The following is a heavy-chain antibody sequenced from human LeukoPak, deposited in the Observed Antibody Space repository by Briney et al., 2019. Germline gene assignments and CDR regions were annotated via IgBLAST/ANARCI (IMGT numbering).Heavy chain of an antibody. Sequence: ASVKVSCKASGYTFTSYYMHWVRQAPGQGLEWMGIINPSGGSTSYAQKFQGRVTMTRDTSTGTVYMELSSLRSEDTAVYYCARAAVEMATIDYWGQGTLVTVSS. J-gene: IGHJ4*02. CDR3: ARAAVEMATIDY. CDR1: GYTFTSYY. CDR2: INPSGGST. V-gene: IGHV1-46*01. D-gene: IGHD5-24*01.